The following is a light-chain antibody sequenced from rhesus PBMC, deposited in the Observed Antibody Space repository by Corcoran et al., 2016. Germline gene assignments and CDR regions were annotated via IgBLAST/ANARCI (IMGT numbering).Light chain of an antibody. CDR1: QSISSR. V-gene: IGKV1-22*01. J-gene: IGKJ1*01. CDR2: KAS. Sequence: DIQMTQSPSSLSASLGDTVTITCRASQSISSRLAWYQQKPGKAPKLLFYKASTLQSGVPSRLSGSGSGTDFTLTISSLQSEVFATYYCQQYNSSPWTFGQGTKVEIK. CDR3: QQYNSSPWT.